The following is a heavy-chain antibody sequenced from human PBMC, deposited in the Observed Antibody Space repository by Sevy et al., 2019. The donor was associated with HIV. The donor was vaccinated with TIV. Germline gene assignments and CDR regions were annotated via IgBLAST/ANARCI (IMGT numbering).Heavy chain of an antibody. V-gene: IGHV3-73*01. Sequence: GGSLRLSCAASGFTFSGSAMHWVRQASGKGLEWVGRIRSKANNYATAYAASVKGRFTISRDDSKNTAYLQMNSLKTEDTAVYYCSTLRDYDDSSGYRWVYWGQGTLVTVSS. CDR1: GFTFSGSA. D-gene: IGHD3-22*01. CDR3: STLRDYDDSSGYRWVY. J-gene: IGHJ4*02. CDR2: IRSKANNYAT.